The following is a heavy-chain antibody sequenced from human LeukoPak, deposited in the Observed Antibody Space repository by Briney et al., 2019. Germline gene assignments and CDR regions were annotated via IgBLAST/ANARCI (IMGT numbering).Heavy chain of an antibody. CDR1: GFTFSSYA. Sequence: PGGSLRLSCAASGFTFSSYAMHWVRQAPGKGLEWVAVISYDGSNKYYAGSVKGRFTISRDNSKNTLYLQMNSLRAEDTAVYYCARDYYYDSSGYYLNGVGYFDYWGQGTLVTVSS. J-gene: IGHJ4*02. CDR3: ARDYYYDSSGYYLNGVGYFDY. CDR2: ISYDGSNK. V-gene: IGHV3-30*01. D-gene: IGHD3-22*01.